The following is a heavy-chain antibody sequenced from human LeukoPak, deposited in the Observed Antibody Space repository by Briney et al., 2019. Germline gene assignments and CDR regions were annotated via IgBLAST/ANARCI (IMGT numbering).Heavy chain of an antibody. CDR3: TTDQLYYYGSGSYYAYYFDY. J-gene: IGHJ4*02. V-gene: IGHV3-15*01. Sequence: GGSLRLSCAASGFTFSNAWMSWVRQAPGKGLEWVGRIKSKTDGGKTDYAAPVKGRFTISRDDSKNTLYLQMHSLKTEDTAVYYCTTDQLYYYGSGSYYAYYFDYWGQGTLVTVSS. CDR2: IKSKTDGGKT. D-gene: IGHD3-10*01. CDR1: GFTFSNAW.